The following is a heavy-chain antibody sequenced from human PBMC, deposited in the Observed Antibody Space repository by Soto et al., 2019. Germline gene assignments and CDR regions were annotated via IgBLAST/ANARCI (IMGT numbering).Heavy chain of an antibody. Sequence: QVQLVQSGPELKKPGASVTVACKAFGYTFTRFGISWVRQAPGQGLEWLAWVSGFNNDTVNAHRFQGRVSVTTDPSTTTAYMELRNLRPDDTSVYYCAKDVWESVMLGVADYWGQGTLVAVSS. V-gene: IGHV1-18*01. CDR2: VSGFNNDT. D-gene: IGHD3-10*02. J-gene: IGHJ4*02. CDR3: AKDVWESVMLGVADY. CDR1: GYTFTRFG.